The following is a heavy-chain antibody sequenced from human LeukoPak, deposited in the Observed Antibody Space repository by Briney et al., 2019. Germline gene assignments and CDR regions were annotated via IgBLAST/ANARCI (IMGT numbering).Heavy chain of an antibody. CDR1: GVSISSYY. CDR2: IYDSGST. Sequence: SETLSLTCTVSGVSISSYYWSWIRQPPGKGLEWIGYIYDSGSTNYNPSLKSRVTISVDTSKNQFSLKLSSVTAADTAVYYCASTTYGSGYAFDIWGQGTMVTVSS. CDR3: ASTTYGSGYAFDI. J-gene: IGHJ3*02. D-gene: IGHD3-10*01. V-gene: IGHV4-59*01.